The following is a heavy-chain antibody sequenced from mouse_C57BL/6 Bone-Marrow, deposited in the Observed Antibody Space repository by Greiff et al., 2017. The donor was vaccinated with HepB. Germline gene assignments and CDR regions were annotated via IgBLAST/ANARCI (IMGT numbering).Heavy chain of an antibody. CDR2: IDPENGDT. D-gene: IGHD2-10*01. J-gene: IGHJ3*01. V-gene: IGHV14-4*01. CDR3: TTAYYASFAY. Sequence: EVQLQQSGAELVRPGASVKLSCTASGFNIKDDYMHWVKQRPEQGLEWIGWIDPENGDTEYASKFQGKATITADTSSNTAYLQRSSLTSEDTAVYYCTTAYYASFAYWGQGTLVTVSA. CDR1: GFNIKDDY.